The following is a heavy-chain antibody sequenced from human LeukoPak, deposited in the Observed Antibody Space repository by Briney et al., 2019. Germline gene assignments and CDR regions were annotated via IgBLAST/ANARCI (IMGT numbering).Heavy chain of an antibody. J-gene: IGHJ4*02. CDR2: ISAQNRRT. CDR1: GDTLSRYG. D-gene: IGHD1-1*01. Sequence: ASVKVSCKASGDTLSRYGIAWVRQAPGQGLEWMGWISAQNRRTNYAQKFQGRLTMTTDTSTSTAHIELRGLRSDDTAVYYCARVGTSWGFDYWGQGTLVTVSS. V-gene: IGHV1-18*01. CDR3: ARVGTSWGFDY.